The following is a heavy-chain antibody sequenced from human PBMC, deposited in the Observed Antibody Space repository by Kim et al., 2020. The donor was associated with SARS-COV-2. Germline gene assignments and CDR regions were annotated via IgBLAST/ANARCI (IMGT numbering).Heavy chain of an antibody. J-gene: IGHJ6*02. V-gene: IGHV3-30*18. D-gene: IGHD1-26*01. CDR3: AKGGSYYGGDYYYYGMDV. CDR2: ISYDGSNK. CDR1: GFTFSSYG. Sequence: GGSLRLSCAASGFTFSSYGMHWVRQAPGKGLEWVAVISYDGSNKYYADSVKGRFTISRDNSKNTLYLQMNSLRAEDTAVYYCAKGGSYYGGDYYYYGMDVWGQGTTVTVSS.